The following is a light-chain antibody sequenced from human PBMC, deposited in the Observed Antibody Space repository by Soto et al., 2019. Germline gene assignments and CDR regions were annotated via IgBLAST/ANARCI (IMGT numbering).Light chain of an antibody. CDR3: TSYTSSSTLYG. J-gene: IGLJ1*01. V-gene: IGLV2-14*01. CDR1: SSDVGGYNY. CDR2: DVR. Sequence: QSALTQPASVSGSPGQSITISCTGNSSDVGGYNYVSWYQQHPGKAPKLMIYDVRNRASGASNRFSGSKSGNTASLTISGLQAEDEADYYCTSYTSSSTLYGFGTGTKVTVL.